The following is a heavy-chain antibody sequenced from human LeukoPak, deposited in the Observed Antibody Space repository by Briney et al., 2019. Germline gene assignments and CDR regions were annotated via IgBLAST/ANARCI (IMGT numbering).Heavy chain of an antibody. Sequence: PSETLSLTCTVSGGSISSSSFWGWIRRPPGKGLEWIGHIFYSGSTYYNPSLKSRVTLSVDTSDNQFSLRLTSVSAADTAIYYCARRGITYSTSYFDSWGQGILDTVSP. CDR2: IFYSGST. J-gene: IGHJ4*02. D-gene: IGHD6-13*01. CDR1: GGSISSSSF. CDR3: ARRGITYSTSYFDS. V-gene: IGHV4-39*01.